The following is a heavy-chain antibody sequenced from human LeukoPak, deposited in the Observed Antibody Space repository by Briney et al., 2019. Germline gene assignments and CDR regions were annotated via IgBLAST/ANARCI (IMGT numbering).Heavy chain of an antibody. J-gene: IGHJ4*02. CDR3: ARGRGLRLLGYYYDY. D-gene: IGHD2-8*02. CDR1: GGSFSGYC. V-gene: IGHV4-34*01. CDR2: ITFGGNT. Sequence: PSETLSLTCAVSGGSFSGYCWTWIRQAPGKGLEWIGEITFGGNTNFNPSLQSRVTISIDPSKTRFSLELRSVTAADSAVYYCARGRGLRLLGYYYDYWGQGILVTASS.